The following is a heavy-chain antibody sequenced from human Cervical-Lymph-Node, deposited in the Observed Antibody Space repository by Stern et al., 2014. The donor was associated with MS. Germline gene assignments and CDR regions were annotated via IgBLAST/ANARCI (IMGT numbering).Heavy chain of an antibody. D-gene: IGHD6-19*01. CDR1: GYTFTGYY. J-gene: IGHJ6*02. Sequence: QLVQSGAEVKKPGASVKVSCKASGYTFTGYYMHWVRQAPGQGLEWMGWINPNSGGTNYAQKFQGWVTMTRDTSISTAYMELSRLRSDDTAVYYCARGRAVAGAPYYGMDVWGQGTTVTVSS. CDR3: ARGRAVAGAPYYGMDV. CDR2: INPNSGGT. V-gene: IGHV1-2*04.